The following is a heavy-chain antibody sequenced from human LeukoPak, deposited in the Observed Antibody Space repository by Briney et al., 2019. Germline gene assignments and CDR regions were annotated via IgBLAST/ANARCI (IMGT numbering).Heavy chain of an antibody. CDR3: AKEVGATVRASYFDY. V-gene: IGHV3-21*01. D-gene: IGHD1-26*01. CDR2: ISSSSSYI. J-gene: IGHJ4*02. Sequence: GGSLRLSCAASGFTFSSYSMNWVRQAPGKGLEWVSSISSSSSYIYYADSVKGRFTISRDNAKNSLYLQMNSLRAEDTAVYYCAKEVGATVRASYFDYWGQGTLVTVSS. CDR1: GFTFSSYS.